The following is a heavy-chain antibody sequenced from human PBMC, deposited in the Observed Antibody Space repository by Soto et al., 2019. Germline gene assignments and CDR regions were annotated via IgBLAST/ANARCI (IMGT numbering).Heavy chain of an antibody. CDR3: AAPYDILTGRDY. D-gene: IGHD3-9*01. CDR1: GGTFSSYA. J-gene: IGHJ4*02. CDR2: IIPIFGTA. Sequence: SVKVSCKASGGTFSSYAISWVRQAPGQGLEWMGGIIPIFGTANYAQKFQGRVTITADESTSTAYMELSSLRSEDTAVYYCAAPYDILTGRDYWGQGTLVTVSS. V-gene: IGHV1-69*13.